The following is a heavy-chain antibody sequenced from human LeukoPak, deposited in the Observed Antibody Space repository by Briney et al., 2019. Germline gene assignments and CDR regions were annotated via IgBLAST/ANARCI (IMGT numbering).Heavy chain of an antibody. CDR2: FDPEDGET. CDR3: ATASKLWFGELLSSH. D-gene: IGHD3-10*01. J-gene: IGHJ4*02. Sequence: ASVKVSCKVSGYTLTELSMHWVRQAPGKGLGWMGGFDPEDGETIYAQKFQGRVTMTEDTSTDTAYMELSSLRSEDTAVYYCATASKLWFGELLSSHWGQGTLVTVSS. V-gene: IGHV1-24*01. CDR1: GYTLTELS.